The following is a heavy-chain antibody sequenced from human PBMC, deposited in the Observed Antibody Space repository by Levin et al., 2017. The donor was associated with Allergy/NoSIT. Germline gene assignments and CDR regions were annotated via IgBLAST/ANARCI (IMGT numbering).Heavy chain of an antibody. CDR2: IKQDGSEK. CDR3: ARQLGYCSGGSCYFDY. J-gene: IGHJ4*02. D-gene: IGHD2-15*01. CDR1: GFTFSSYW. V-gene: IGHV3-7*04. Sequence: PGGSLRLSCAASGFTFSSYWMSWVRQAPGKGLEWVANIKQDGSEKYYVDSVKGRFTISRDNAKNSLYLQMNSLRAEDTAVYYCARQLGYCSGGSCYFDYWGQGTLVTVSS.